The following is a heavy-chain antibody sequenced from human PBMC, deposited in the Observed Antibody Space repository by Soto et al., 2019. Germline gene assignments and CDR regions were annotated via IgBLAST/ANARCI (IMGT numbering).Heavy chain of an antibody. J-gene: IGHJ6*02. V-gene: IGHV1-46*01. Sequence: QVQLVQSGAEVKKPGASVKVSCKASGYVFTNYFMHWVRQAPGQGLEWMGIINPNGGGTSYAQKFEGRGTMPRDSATSTVYMDLSSLRSEDTALYFCAREVGSNSWSYYYGMDVWGQGTAVTVSS. CDR1: GYVFTNYF. D-gene: IGHD6-13*01. CDR2: INPNGGGT. CDR3: AREVGSNSWSYYYGMDV.